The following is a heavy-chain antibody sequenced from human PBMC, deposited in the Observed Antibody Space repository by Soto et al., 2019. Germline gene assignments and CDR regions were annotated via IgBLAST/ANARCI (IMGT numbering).Heavy chain of an antibody. V-gene: IGHV4-39*01. Sequence: ASETLSLTCTVSGDSILNTIYYWGWIRQPPGKGLEWIGTIDYSGSAQYTPSLKSRVTMSVDTSKNQFSLKLTSVTAADTAVYYCSRLVKWELPEYLQHWGQGPLVTVSS. CDR3: SRLVKWELPEYLQH. CDR1: GDSILNTIYY. J-gene: IGHJ1*01. CDR2: IDYSGSA. D-gene: IGHD1-26*01.